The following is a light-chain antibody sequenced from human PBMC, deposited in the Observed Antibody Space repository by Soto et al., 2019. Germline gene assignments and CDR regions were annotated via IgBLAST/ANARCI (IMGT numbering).Light chain of an antibody. J-gene: IGKJ1*01. CDR1: QSVSSY. CDR2: GAS. CDR3: QQFNNWPRT. Sequence: EIVMTQSPATLSVSPGERATLSCRASQSVSSYLAWYQQKPGQAPRLLIYGASTRATGVSARFSGSGSGTEFTLTISSLRSEDFAVYYCQQFNNWPRTFGQGTKWIS. V-gene: IGKV3-15*01.